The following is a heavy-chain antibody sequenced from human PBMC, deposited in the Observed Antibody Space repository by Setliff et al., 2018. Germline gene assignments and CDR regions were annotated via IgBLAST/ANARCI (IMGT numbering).Heavy chain of an antibody. J-gene: IGHJ4*02. V-gene: IGHV4-38-2*02. CDR3: AGESRYYYDNLGTLDY. CDR1: GYSISSGHY. D-gene: IGHD3-22*01. Sequence: PSETLSLTCTVSGYSISSGHYWGWIRQPPGKGLEWIGSISHSGSTYYNPSLRSRVTISLDTAKNQFSPKLTSVTAADTAVYYCAGESRYYYDNLGTLDYWGQGTLVTVSS. CDR2: ISHSGST.